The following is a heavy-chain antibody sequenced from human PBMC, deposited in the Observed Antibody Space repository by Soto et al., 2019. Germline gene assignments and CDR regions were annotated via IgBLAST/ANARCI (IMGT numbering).Heavy chain of an antibody. Sequence: GGSLRLSCAASGFTFSSYSMSWVRQAPGKGLEWVAVICYNRSNKYYADSVKGRFTISRDNSKNTLYLQMNSLRAEDTAVYYCARDLRGVPIASKVYYYYGMDVWGQGTTVTVSS. CDR2: ICYNRSNK. CDR3: ARDLRGVPIASKVYYYYGMDV. V-gene: IGHV3-33*08. CDR1: GFTFSSYS. J-gene: IGHJ6*02. D-gene: IGHD6-13*01.